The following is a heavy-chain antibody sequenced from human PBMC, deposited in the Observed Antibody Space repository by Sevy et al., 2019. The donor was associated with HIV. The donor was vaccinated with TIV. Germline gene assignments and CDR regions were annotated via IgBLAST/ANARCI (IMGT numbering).Heavy chain of an antibody. CDR3: ARDLSPQGIWNTYHSSGRYGMDV. CDR1: GFTFRNYN. CDR2: ISSSSYI. Sequence: GGSLRLSCAASGFTFRNYNMNWVRQAPGKGLEWVSSISSSSYIYYADPVKGRFTISRDNAKNSRYLQMNSLRAEDTAVYYCARDLSPQGIWNTYHSSGRYGMDVWGQGTTVTVSS. J-gene: IGHJ6*02. D-gene: IGHD3-22*01. V-gene: IGHV3-21*01.